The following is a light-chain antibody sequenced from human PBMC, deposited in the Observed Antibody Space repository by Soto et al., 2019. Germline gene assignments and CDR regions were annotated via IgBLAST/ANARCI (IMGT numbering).Light chain of an antibody. CDR1: TGAVTSGNY. V-gene: IGLV7-43*01. J-gene: IGLJ3*02. Sequence: QAVVTQEHSLTVSPGGTVTLTCASNTGAVTSGNYASWFQQKPGQAPRTLIYTTNNKHSWTPARFSGSLLGDKAALTVSGVQPEYEADYDCLLYFGGAHLVFGGGTKLTVL. CDR3: LLYFGGAHLV. CDR2: TTN.